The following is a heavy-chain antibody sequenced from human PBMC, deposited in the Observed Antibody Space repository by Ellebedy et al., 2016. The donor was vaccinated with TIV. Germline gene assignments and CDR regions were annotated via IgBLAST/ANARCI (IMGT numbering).Heavy chain of an antibody. CDR1: GGSFSGYY. J-gene: IGHJ4*02. V-gene: IGHV4-34*01. D-gene: IGHD5-18*01. Sequence: MPSETLSLTCAVYGGSFSGYYWSWIRQPPGKGLEWIGEINPSGSTNYNPSLKSRVTVSVDTSKNQFSLKLSSVTAADTAVYYCARCPGDTAMVTCYFDYWGQGTLVTVSS. CDR3: ARCPGDTAMVTCYFDY. CDR2: INPSGST.